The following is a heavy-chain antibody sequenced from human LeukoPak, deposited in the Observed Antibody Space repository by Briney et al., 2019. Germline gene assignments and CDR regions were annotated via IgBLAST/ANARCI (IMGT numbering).Heavy chain of an antibody. Sequence: APVKVSCKASGYTFTGYYIHWVRQAPGQGLEWMGWINPNSGGTIYAQKFQGRVAMTRDTSISTAYMELSRLRSDDTAVYYCARDPHYGDFRRYYFYMDVWGKGTTVTVSS. CDR1: GYTFTGYY. J-gene: IGHJ6*03. V-gene: IGHV1-2*02. CDR2: INPNSGGT. D-gene: IGHD4-17*01. CDR3: ARDPHYGDFRRYYFYMDV.